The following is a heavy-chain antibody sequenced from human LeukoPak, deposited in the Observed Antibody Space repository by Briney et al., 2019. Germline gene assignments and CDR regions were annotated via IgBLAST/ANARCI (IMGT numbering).Heavy chain of an antibody. J-gene: IGHJ4*02. D-gene: IGHD5-12*01. CDR3: AAETGEGYSGYDFGY. Sequence: SANVSCKCAGFTFTICGVRGVRQGRGQRLGWRWGIFVGSGNTNYSQKFQERVTITRDMSTSTAYMELSSLRSEDTAVYYCAAETGEGYSGYDFGYWGQGTLVTVSS. CDR2: IFVGSGNT. V-gene: IGHV1-58*01. CDR1: GFTFTICG.